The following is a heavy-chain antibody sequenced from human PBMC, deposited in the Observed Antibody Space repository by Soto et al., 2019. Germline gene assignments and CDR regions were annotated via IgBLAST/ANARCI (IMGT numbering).Heavy chain of an antibody. CDR1: GFTFSSYD. CDR3: ARAYSSSWYYMDV. CDR2: IGTAGDT. D-gene: IGHD6-13*01. J-gene: IGHJ6*03. Sequence: GGSLRLSCAASGFTFSSYDMHWVHQATGKDLEWVSAIGTAGDTYYPGSVKGRFTISRENAKNSLYLQMNSLRAGDTAVYYCARAYSSSWYYMDVWGKGTTVTVSS. V-gene: IGHV3-13*01.